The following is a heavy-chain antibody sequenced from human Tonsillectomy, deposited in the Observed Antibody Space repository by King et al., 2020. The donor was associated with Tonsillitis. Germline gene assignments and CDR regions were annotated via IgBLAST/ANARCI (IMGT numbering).Heavy chain of an antibody. V-gene: IGHV4-34*01. CDR2: INHSGST. Sequence: VQLQQWGAGLLKPSETLSLTCAVYGGSFSGYYWSWIRQPPGKGLEWIGEINHSGSTNYNPSLKSRVTVSVDTSKNQFSLKLSSVTAADTAVYYCARVGGAPLYDYVWGSSRYRLFDYWGQGTLVTVSS. J-gene: IGHJ4*02. D-gene: IGHD3-16*02. CDR3: ARVGGAPLYDYVWGSSRYRLFDY. CDR1: GGSFSGYY.